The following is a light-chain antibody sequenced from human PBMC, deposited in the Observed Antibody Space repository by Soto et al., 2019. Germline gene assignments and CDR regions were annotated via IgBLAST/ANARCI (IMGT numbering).Light chain of an antibody. V-gene: IGKV3-20*01. CDR3: QQYHNSILM. CDR2: GAS. Sequence: ENVLTQSPGTLSLSPGERATLSCRASQSVSSIHLAWYQQKPGQAPRLLMYGASSRATGIPDRFSGGGSGADFTLTISRLEPEDFGVYYCQQYHNSILMFGQGTKVDIK. CDR1: QSVSSIH. J-gene: IGKJ1*01.